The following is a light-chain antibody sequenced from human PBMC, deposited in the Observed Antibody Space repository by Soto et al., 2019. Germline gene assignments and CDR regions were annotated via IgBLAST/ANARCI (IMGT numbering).Light chain of an antibody. Sequence: QSVLTQPPSVSGAPGQRVTISCAGSSSNIGAGYDVHWYQQLPRTAPKLLIYGNSNRPSGVPDRFSGSKSGTSASLAITGLQAEDEDDYYCQSYDRSLSGSGVFGGGTKLTVL. CDR2: GNS. CDR3: QSYDRSLSGSGV. CDR1: SSNIGAGYD. V-gene: IGLV1-40*01. J-gene: IGLJ2*01.